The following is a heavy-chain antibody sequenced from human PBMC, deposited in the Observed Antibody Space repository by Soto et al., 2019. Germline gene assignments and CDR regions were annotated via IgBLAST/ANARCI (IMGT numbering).Heavy chain of an antibody. Sequence: ASVKVSCKASGGTFSSYTISWVRQAPGQGLEWMGRIIPILGIANYAQKFQGRVTITADKSTSTAYMELSSLRSEDTAVYYCARVHSEGYCTNGVCDGGWFDPWGQGTLVTVSS. D-gene: IGHD2-8*01. CDR3: ARVHSEGYCTNGVCDGGWFDP. J-gene: IGHJ5*02. V-gene: IGHV1-69*02. CDR1: GGTFSSYT. CDR2: IIPILGIA.